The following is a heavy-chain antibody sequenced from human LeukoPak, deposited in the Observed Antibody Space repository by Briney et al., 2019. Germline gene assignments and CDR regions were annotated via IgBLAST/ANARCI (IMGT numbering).Heavy chain of an antibody. CDR1: GGTFSSYG. D-gene: IGHD4/OR15-4a*01. J-gene: IGHJ4*02. Sequence: SVKVSCKASGGTFSSYGITWVRQAPGQGLEWMGGIIPMFGTTNYAQNFQGRVTITADESTSTAYMEVSSLRSDDTAVYYCARIDYDRDYWGQGTLVTVSS. CDR3: ARIDYDRDY. V-gene: IGHV1-69*13. CDR2: IIPMFGTT.